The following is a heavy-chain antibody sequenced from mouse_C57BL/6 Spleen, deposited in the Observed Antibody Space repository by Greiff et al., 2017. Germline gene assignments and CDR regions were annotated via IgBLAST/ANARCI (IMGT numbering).Heavy chain of an antibody. V-gene: IGHV5-6*01. CDR3: ARVDYSNYVKGPYAMDY. CDR2: ISSGGSYT. J-gene: IGHJ4*01. Sequence: EVHLVESGGDLVKPGGSLKLSCAASGFTFSSYGMSWVRQTPDTRLEWVATISSGGSYTYYPDSVKGRFTSSRDNAKNTLYLQMSRLKSEDTAMYYCARVDYSNYVKGPYAMDYWGQGTSVTVSS. CDR1: GFTFSSYG. D-gene: IGHD2-5*01.